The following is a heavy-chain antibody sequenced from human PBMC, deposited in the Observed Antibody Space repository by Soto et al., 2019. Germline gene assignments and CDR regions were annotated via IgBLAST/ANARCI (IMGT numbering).Heavy chain of an antibody. CDR1: GYTFSSYW. V-gene: IGHV5-10-1*01. CDR2: IDPSDSYT. J-gene: IGHJ6*02. D-gene: IGHD6-13*01. Sequence: GESLKISCKGSGYTFSSYWIAWVRQMPEKGLEWMGRIDPSDSYTNYSPSFQGHVTISADKSISTAYLQWSSLKASDTAMYYCARSIPGIAAAGPYYYYYGMDVWGQGTTVTVSS. CDR3: ARSIPGIAAAGPYYYYYGMDV.